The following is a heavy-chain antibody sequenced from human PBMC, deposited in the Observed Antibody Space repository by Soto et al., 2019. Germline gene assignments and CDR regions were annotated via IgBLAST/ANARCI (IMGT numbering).Heavy chain of an antibody. CDR3: ARDEGSSSWPGAHYYYYGMDV. Sequence: GGSLRLSCAASGFTFSSYGMHWVRQAPGKGLEWVAVIWYDGSNKYYADSVKGRFTISRDNSKNTLYLQMNSLRAEDTAVYYCARDEGSSSWPGAHYYYYGMDVWGQGTTVTVSS. D-gene: IGHD6-13*01. CDR2: IWYDGSNK. CDR1: GFTFSSYG. V-gene: IGHV3-33*01. J-gene: IGHJ6*02.